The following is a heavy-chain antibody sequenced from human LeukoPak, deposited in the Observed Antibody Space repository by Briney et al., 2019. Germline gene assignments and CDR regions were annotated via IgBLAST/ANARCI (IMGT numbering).Heavy chain of an antibody. CDR3: ARDLRHDFWSGSYPILDY. Sequence: GGSLRLSCAASGFTFNSYAMSWVRQAPGKGLEWVSAISGSGGSSTYYADSVKGRFTISRDNAKNSLYLQMNSLRAEDTAVYYCARDLRHDFWSGSYPILDYWGQGTRVTVSS. CDR2: ISGSGGSST. D-gene: IGHD3-3*01. V-gene: IGHV3-23*01. J-gene: IGHJ4*02. CDR1: GFTFNSYA.